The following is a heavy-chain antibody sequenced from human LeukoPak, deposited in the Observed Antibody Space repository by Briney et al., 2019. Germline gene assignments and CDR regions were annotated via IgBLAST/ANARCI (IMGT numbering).Heavy chain of an antibody. CDR2: ISSSSSYI. D-gene: IGHD3-16*01. Sequence: GGSLRLSCAASGFTFSTYSMNWVRQAPWKGLEWVSSISSSSSYIYYADSVKGRFTISRDNAKNSLYLQMNSLRAEDTAVYYCARQTLLRGQLGGMDVWGQGTTVTVSS. J-gene: IGHJ6*02. V-gene: IGHV3-21*01. CDR1: GFTFSTYS. CDR3: ARQTLLRGQLGGMDV.